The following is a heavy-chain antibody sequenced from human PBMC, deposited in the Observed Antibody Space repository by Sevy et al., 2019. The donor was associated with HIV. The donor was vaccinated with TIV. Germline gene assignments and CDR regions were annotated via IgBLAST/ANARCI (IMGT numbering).Heavy chain of an antibody. CDR1: GFTFSSYA. V-gene: IGHV3-23*01. D-gene: IGHD2-8*02. CDR3: AKSLVVFDGFDI. Sequence: GGSLRLSCAASGFTFSSYAMSWVRQAPGKGLEWVSAMSGSGAIVYYADSVKGRFTISRDNPKNTLYLQMSSLRAEDTALYYSAKSLVVFDGFDIWGQGTRVTVSS. J-gene: IGHJ3*02. CDR2: MSGSGAIV.